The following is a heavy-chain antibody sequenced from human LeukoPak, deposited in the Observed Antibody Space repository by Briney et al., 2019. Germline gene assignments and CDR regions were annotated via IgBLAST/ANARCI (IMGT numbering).Heavy chain of an antibody. Sequence: ASVKVSCKASGYTFTGYYMHWVRQAPGQGLEWMGWINPNSGGTNYAQKFQGRVTMTRDTSIRTAYMELSRLRSDDTAVYYCARSIVVVVAATGWFDPWGQGTLVTVSS. D-gene: IGHD2-15*01. CDR2: INPNSGGT. V-gene: IGHV1-2*02. CDR1: GYTFTGYY. J-gene: IGHJ5*02. CDR3: ARSIVVVVAATGWFDP.